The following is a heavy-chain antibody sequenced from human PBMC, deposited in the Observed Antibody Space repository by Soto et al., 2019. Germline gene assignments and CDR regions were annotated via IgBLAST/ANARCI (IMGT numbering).Heavy chain of an antibody. V-gene: IGHV5-10-1*01. CDR1: GYSFTSYW. CDR3: ARHREEYYDSSGYYSNWFDP. Sequence: PGAFMKISYKGSGYSFTSYWISWVRQMPGKGLEWMGRIDPSDSYTNYSPSFQGHVTISADKSISTAYLQWSSLKASDTAMYYCARHREEYYDSSGYYSNWFDPWGQGTLVTVSS. D-gene: IGHD3-22*01. CDR2: IDPSDSYT. J-gene: IGHJ5*02.